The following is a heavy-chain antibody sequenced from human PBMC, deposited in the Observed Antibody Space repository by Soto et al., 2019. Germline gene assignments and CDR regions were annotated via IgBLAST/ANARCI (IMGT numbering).Heavy chain of an antibody. CDR1: GGTFSSYA. CDR2: IIPIFGTA. V-gene: IGHV1-69*13. D-gene: IGHD2-2*01. J-gene: IGHJ6*02. Sequence: SVKVSCKASGGTFSSYAISWVRQAPGQGLEWMGGIIPIFGTANYAQKFQGRVTITADESTSTAYMELSSLRSEDTAVYYCARGEYCSSTSCYWRNYYYYGMDVWGQGTTVTVSS. CDR3: ARGEYCSSTSCYWRNYYYYGMDV.